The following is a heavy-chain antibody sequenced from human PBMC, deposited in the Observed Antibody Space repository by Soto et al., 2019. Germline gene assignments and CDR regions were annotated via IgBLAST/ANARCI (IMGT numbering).Heavy chain of an antibody. V-gene: IGHV4-39*01. CDR2: MFYSGAT. CDR3: ARHKSGSDWLDP. Sequence: SETLSLTCTVSGGSISYISYFWGWIRQPPGKGLQWIGCMFYSGATYYNPSLKNRVTLSVDTSNNEFSLKLVSVTAPDTAVYYCARHKSGSDWLDPWGQGTLVTVSS. J-gene: IGHJ5*02. D-gene: IGHD2-15*01. CDR1: GGSISYISYF.